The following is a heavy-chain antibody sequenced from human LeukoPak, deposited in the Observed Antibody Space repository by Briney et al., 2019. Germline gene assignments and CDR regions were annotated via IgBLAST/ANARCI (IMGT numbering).Heavy chain of an antibody. CDR1: GYSISSGYY. D-gene: IGHD2-2*02. CDR2: IYHSGST. V-gene: IGHV4-38-2*01. Sequence: PSETLSLTCAVSGYSISSGYYWGWIRQPPGKGLEWIGSIYHSGSTYYNPSLKSRVTISVDTSKNQFSLKLSSVTAADTAVYYCARHDGLSSHTSFYCYYYYMDVWGKGTTVTVSS. CDR3: ARHDGLSSHTSFYCYYYYMDV. J-gene: IGHJ6*03.